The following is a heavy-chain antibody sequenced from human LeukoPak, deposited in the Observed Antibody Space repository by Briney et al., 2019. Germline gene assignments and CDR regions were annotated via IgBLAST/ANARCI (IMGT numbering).Heavy chain of an antibody. CDR2: INPNSGGT. CDR1: GYTFTSYG. D-gene: IGHD3-10*01. CDR3: ARDRGAAPFDY. Sequence: ASVKVSCKASGYTFTSYGISWVRQAPGQGLEWMGWINPNSGGTNYAQKFQGRVTMTRDTSISTAYMELSRLRSDDTAVYYCARDRGAAPFDYWGQGTLVTVSS. V-gene: IGHV1-2*02. J-gene: IGHJ4*02.